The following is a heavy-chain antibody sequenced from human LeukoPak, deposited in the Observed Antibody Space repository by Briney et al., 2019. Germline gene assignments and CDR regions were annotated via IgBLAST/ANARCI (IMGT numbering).Heavy chain of an antibody. CDR1: GGSFSGYY. D-gene: IGHD2-15*01. Sequence: LSLTCAVYGGSFSGYYWSWIRQPPGKGLEWVSYISGSSSTIYYADSVKGRFTISRDNAKNSLYLQMNSLRAEDTAVYYCARGWWTSHYMDVWGKGTTVTVSS. CDR3: ARGWWTSHYMDV. V-gene: IGHV3-11*04. J-gene: IGHJ6*03. CDR2: ISGSSSTI.